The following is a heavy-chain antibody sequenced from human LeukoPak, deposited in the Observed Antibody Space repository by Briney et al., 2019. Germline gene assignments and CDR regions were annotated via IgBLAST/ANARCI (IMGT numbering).Heavy chain of an antibody. J-gene: IGHJ6*03. D-gene: IGHD2-21*02. Sequence: GGSLRLSCAASGFTFSSYGMSWVRQAPGKGLEWVSYITDSGRTIYYADSVKGRFTISRDNAKNSLFLQMNSPRAEDTAVYYCARGEVVTASLPDYFYYYMDVWGKGTTVTVSS. CDR1: GFTFSSYG. CDR2: ITDSGRTI. CDR3: ARGEVVTASLPDYFYYYMDV. V-gene: IGHV3-48*04.